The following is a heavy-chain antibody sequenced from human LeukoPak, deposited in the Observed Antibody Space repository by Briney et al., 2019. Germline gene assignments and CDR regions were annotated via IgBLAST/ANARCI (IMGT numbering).Heavy chain of an antibody. CDR3: ARERGGVHRAYAFDI. CDR2: IHYNRST. Sequence: SETLSLTCAVSGCFISIYYRRWIRQPPGKGLEWIGYIHYNRSTNYNPSLKSRVTISVGTSNNHFPLQLSSVTAADTAVYYCARERGGVHRAYAFDIWGQGTMVTVS. D-gene: IGHD3-10*01. V-gene: IGHV4-59*01. J-gene: IGHJ3*02. CDR1: GCFISIYY.